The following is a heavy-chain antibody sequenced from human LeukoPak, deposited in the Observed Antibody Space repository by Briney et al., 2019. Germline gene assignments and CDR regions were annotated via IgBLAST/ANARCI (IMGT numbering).Heavy chain of an antibody. CDR1: GGTFSSYA. CDR2: IIPIFATA. D-gene: IGHD2-2*01. J-gene: IGHJ1*01. CDR3: ARGGDIVVVPAAMIPRYLNGDYHRAEYFQH. Sequence: ASVKVSCKASGGTFSSYAISWVRQAPGQGLEWMGGIIPIFATANYAQKFQGRVTITADESTSTAYMELSSLRSEDTAVYYCARGGDIVVVPAAMIPRYLNGDYHRAEYFQHWGQGTLVTVSS. V-gene: IGHV1-69*13.